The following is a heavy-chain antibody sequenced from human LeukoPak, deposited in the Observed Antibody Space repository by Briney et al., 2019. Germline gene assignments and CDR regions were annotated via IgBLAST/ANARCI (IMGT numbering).Heavy chain of an antibody. Sequence: SETLSLTCTFSGGSISSHYWSWIRQPPGKGLEWIGHVDNSGSTNYNPSLRSRVTISLDTSKNQFSLEVNTVTAADTAVYYCASDMGQYYDSSGYYSWYFDLWGRGTLVTVSS. CDR1: GGSISSHY. D-gene: IGHD3-22*01. CDR2: VDNSGST. V-gene: IGHV4-59*11. J-gene: IGHJ2*01. CDR3: ASDMGQYYDSSGYYSWYFDL.